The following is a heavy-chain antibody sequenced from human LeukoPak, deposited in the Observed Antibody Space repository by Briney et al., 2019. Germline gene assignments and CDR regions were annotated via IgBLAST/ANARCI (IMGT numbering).Heavy chain of an antibody. V-gene: IGHV3-23*01. J-gene: IGHJ4*02. Sequence: GGSLRLSCAASGFTFSSFAMSWVRQAPGQGLEWVSAISDNSGNTYYADSVKGRFTISRDNSENTLYLQMDSLRAEDTALYYCSNGRTSSGTLQHDYWGQGTLVTVSS. D-gene: IGHD6-19*01. CDR2: ISDNSGNT. CDR3: SNGRTSSGTLQHDY. CDR1: GFTFSSFA.